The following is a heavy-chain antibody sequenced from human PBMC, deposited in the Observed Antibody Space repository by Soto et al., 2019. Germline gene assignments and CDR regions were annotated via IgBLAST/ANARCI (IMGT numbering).Heavy chain of an antibody. J-gene: IGHJ4*02. CDR2: INPNSGGT. Sequence: GASVKVSCKASGYTFTGYYMHWVRQAPGQGLEWMGWINPNSGGTNYAQKFQGRVTMTRDTSISTAYMELSRLRSDDTAVYYCARVRRGCSGVCSFDYWGQGTLVTVSS. CDR3: ARVRRGCSGVCSFDY. CDR1: GYTFTGYY. V-gene: IGHV1-2*02. D-gene: IGHD2-8*01.